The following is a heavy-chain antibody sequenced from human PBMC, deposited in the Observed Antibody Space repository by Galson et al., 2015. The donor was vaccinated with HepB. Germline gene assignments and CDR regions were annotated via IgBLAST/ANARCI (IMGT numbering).Heavy chain of an antibody. V-gene: IGHV6-1*01. CDR1: GDSVSSNSAA. D-gene: IGHD6-13*01. Sequence: CAISGDSVSSNSAAWNWIRQSPSRGLEWLGRTYYRSKWYNDYAVSVKSRITINPDTSKNQFSLQLNSVTPEDTAVYYCARGLAYSSSWYIDYWGQGTLVTVSS. CDR3: ARGLAYSSSWYIDY. CDR2: TYYRSKWYN. J-gene: IGHJ4*02.